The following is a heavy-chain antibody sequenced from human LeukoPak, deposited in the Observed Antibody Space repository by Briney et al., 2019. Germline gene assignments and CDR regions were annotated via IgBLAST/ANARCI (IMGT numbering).Heavy chain of an antibody. CDR1: GGTFSSYA. CDR2: IIPIFGTA. V-gene: IGHV1-69*13. J-gene: IGHJ5*02. D-gene: IGHD2-8*01. CDR3: ASHCTNGVCYSVPPYNWFDP. Sequence: ASVKVSCKASGGTFSSYASSWVRQAPGQGLEWMGGIIPIFGTANYAQKFQGRVTITADESTSTAYMELSSLRSEDTAVYYCASHCTNGVCYSVPPYNWFDPWGQGTLVTVSS.